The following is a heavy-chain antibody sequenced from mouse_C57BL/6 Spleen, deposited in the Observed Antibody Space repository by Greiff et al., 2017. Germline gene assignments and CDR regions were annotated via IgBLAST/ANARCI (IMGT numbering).Heavy chain of an antibody. D-gene: IGHD2-2*01. CDR1: GYAFSSSW. Sequence: QVQLQQSGPELVKPGASVKISCKASGYAFSSSWMHWVKQRPGKGLEWIGRIYPGDGDTNYNGKFKGKATLTADHSSSPAYLQLSSLTSEDASVYIGARGTTMVTTRDYYYAMDYWGQGTSVTVSS. V-gene: IGHV1-82*01. CDR2: IYPGDGDT. CDR3: ARGTTMVTTRDYYYAMDY. J-gene: IGHJ4*01.